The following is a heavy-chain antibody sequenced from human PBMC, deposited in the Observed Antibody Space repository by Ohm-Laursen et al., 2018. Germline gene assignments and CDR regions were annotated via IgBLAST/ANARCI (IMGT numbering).Heavy chain of an antibody. CDR2: LGFDGIIQ. CDR3: AKDLIVVVPAANPKIQFDY. V-gene: IGHV3-33*03. D-gene: IGHD2-2*01. CDR1: GFTLSNNNFG. Sequence: RSLRLSCAASGFTLSNNNFGMHWFRRAPDKGLEWLAVLGFDGIIQFYADSVKGRFTISRDRSETIVYLQMNSLRAEDTAVYYCAKDLIVVVPAANPKIQFDYWGQGTLVTVSS. J-gene: IGHJ4*02.